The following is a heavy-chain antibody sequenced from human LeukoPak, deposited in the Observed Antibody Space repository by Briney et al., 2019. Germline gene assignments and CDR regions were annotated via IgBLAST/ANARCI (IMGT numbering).Heavy chain of an antibody. J-gene: IGHJ4*02. CDR3: ARGGIAAAGTHYY. CDR1: GGSFSGYY. CDR2: INHSGST. Sequence: SETLSLTCAVYGGSFSGYYWSWIRQPPGKGLEWIGEINHSGSTNYNPSLKSRVTISVDTSKNQFSLKLSSVTAADTAVYYCARGGIAAAGTHYYWGQGTLVTASS. D-gene: IGHD6-13*01. V-gene: IGHV4-34*01.